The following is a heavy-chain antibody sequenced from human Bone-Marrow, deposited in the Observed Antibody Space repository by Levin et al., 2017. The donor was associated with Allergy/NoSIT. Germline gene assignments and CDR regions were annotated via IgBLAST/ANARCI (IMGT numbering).Heavy chain of an antibody. CDR1: GFTFSSHT. V-gene: IGHV3-30*04. D-gene: IGHD7-27*01. J-gene: IGHJ6*04. CDR2: IPSDGSTK. Sequence: GESLKISCAASGFTFSSHTLHWVRQAPGKGLEWVAVIPSDGSTKSYGNSVKGRFTIARDSSNNTLWLQMNSMRPEDTAVYFCAREQSESSFWGHYGLDVLGEGTTVTVSS. CDR3: AREQSESSFWGHYGLDV.